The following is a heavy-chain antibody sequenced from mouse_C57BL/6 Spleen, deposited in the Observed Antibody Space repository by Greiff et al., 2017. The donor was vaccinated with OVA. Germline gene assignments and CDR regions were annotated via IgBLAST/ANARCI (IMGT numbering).Heavy chain of an antibody. Sequence: EVMLVESGGDLVKPGGSLKLSCAASGFTFSSYGMSWVRQTPDKRLEWVATISSGGSYTYYPDSVKGRFTISRDNAKNTLYLQMSSLKSEDTAMYDGARHALLLYYFDYWGQGTTLTVSS. CDR3: ARHALLLYYFDY. CDR1: GFTFSSYG. CDR2: ISSGGSYT. V-gene: IGHV5-6*01. J-gene: IGHJ2*01. D-gene: IGHD2-10*01.